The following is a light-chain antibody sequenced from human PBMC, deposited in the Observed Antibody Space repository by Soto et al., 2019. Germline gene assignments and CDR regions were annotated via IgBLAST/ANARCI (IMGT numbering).Light chain of an antibody. CDR2: GAS. CDR3: QQYYNGWT. V-gene: IGKV3-15*01. Sequence: EIVMTQSPATLSVSPGERATLSCRASPSVTSNLAWYQKRPGQAPSLLIYGASTRATGIPARFSGSGSGTDFTLTISSLHSEAFAGYYCQQYYNGWTFGQGTRVEIK. CDR1: PSVTSN. J-gene: IGKJ1*01.